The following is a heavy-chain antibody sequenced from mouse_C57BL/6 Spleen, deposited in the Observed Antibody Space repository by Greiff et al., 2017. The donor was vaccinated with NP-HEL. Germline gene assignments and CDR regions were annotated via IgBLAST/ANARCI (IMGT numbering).Heavy chain of an antibody. V-gene: IGHV1-22*01. CDR1: GYTFTDYN. CDR3: ALQLRLRRDAMDD. CDR2: INPNNGGT. J-gene: IGHJ4*01. D-gene: IGHD3-2*02. Sequence: VQLQQSGPELVKPGASVKMSCKASGYTFTDYNMHWVKQSHGKSLEWIGYINPNNGGTSYNQKFKGKATLTVNKSSSTAYMELRSLTSEDSAVYYCALQLRLRRDAMDDWGQGTSVTVSS.